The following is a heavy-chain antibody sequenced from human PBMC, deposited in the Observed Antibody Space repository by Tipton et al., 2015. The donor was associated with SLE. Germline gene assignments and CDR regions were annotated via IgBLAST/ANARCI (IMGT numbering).Heavy chain of an antibody. V-gene: IGHV4-31*03. CDR2: LDYSGNT. CDR1: GVSISGGGYY. CDR3: ARDLRSGGYYYYYYMDV. J-gene: IGHJ6*03. D-gene: IGHD1-14*01. Sequence: LRLSCTVSGVSISGGGYYWSWVRQQPGRGLEWIGFLDYSGNTYYNPSLKSRVTISVDTSKNQFSLKLSSVTAADTAVYYCARDLRSGGYYYYYYMDVWGKGTTVTVSS.